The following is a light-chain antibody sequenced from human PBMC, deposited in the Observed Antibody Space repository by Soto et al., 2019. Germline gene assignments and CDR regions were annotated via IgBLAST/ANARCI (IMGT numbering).Light chain of an antibody. Sequence: EIVMTQSPSTLSVSPWERSTLSFRASQSVSSNLAWYQQKPGQAPRLLIYGASSRATGIPDRFGGSGAGTDFTLTVSRLEPEDFAVYYCQQYGSSQWTFGQGTKVDIK. CDR3: QQYGSSQWT. J-gene: IGKJ1*01. CDR2: GAS. CDR1: QSVSSN. V-gene: IGKV3-20*01.